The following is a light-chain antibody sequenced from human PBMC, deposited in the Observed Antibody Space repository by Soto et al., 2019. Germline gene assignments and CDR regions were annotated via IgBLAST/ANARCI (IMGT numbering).Light chain of an antibody. Sequence: QSALTQPPSASGSPGQSVTISCTGTSSDVGGYNYVSWYQQHPGKAPKLMIYAVSQRPSGVPGRFSGSKSGNTASLTVSGLQAEDEADYYCSSYAGSNIYLVFGGGTKLTVL. CDR3: SSYAGSNIYLV. V-gene: IGLV2-8*01. CDR1: SSDVGGYNY. J-gene: IGLJ2*01. CDR2: AVS.